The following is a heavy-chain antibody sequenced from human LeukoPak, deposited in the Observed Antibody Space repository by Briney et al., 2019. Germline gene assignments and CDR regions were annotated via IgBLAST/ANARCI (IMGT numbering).Heavy chain of an antibody. CDR3: AKDMFTSSWLPFDY. Sequence: GGSLRLSCAASGFKFSDYYMSWIRQAPGKGLEWLSNISGSGSTIYYADSVKGRFTISRDDAENSVSLQMNNLRREDTAVYYCAKDMFTSSWLPFDYWGQGTLVTVSS. J-gene: IGHJ4*02. CDR1: GFKFSDYY. D-gene: IGHD6-13*01. V-gene: IGHV3-11*04. CDR2: ISGSGSTI.